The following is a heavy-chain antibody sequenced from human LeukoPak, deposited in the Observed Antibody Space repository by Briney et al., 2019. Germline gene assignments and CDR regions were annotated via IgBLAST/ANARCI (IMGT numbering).Heavy chain of an antibody. J-gene: IGHJ4*02. V-gene: IGHV4-38-2*02. D-gene: IGHD6-19*01. CDR2: IYHSGST. CDR1: GYSISSGYY. Sequence: SETLSLTCTVSGYSISSGYYWGWIRQPPGKGLEWIGSIYHSGSTYYNPSLKSRVTISVDTSKNQFSLKLSSVTAADTAVYYCARQGQGWLLYWGQGTLVTVSS. CDR3: ARQGQGWLLY.